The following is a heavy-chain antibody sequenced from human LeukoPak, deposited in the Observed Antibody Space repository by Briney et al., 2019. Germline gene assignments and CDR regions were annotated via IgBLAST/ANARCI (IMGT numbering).Heavy chain of an antibody. V-gene: IGHV1-18*01. Sequence: ASVKVSCKASGYIFTIYGINWVRQAPGQGLEWMGWISADNGDTNYAQKFQGRVNMTTDTSTSTVYMELRSLRSGDTALYYCARGGTPTTTFGGYWGQGTMVTVSS. D-gene: IGHD3-16*01. CDR1: GYIFTIYG. CDR3: ARGGTPTTTFGGY. CDR2: ISADNGDT. J-gene: IGHJ4*02.